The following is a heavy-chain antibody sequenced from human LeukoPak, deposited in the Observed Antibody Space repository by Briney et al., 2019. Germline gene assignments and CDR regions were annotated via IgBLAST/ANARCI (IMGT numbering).Heavy chain of an antibody. CDR2: ISYSGT. CDR3: ARRTSNPVGAIDY. D-gene: IGHD1-26*01. J-gene: IGHJ4*02. CDR1: GGSISISSYY. V-gene: IGHV4-39*01. Sequence: SETLSLTCTVSGGSISISSYYWGWIRQPPGRGLEWIGSISYSGTYYNPSLKSRLTISVDTSKNHFSLNLRSVTAADTAVCYCARRTSNPVGAIDYWGQGTLVTVSS.